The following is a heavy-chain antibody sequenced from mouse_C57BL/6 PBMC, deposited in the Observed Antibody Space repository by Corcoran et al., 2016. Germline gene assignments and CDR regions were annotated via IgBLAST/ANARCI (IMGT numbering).Heavy chain of an antibody. CDR3: ARKGTVVAGY. Sequence: QVPLQQSGAELARPGASVKLSCKASGYTFTSYGLSWVKQSTGQGLECIGEIYPPSGNTYYNEKFKGKATRTADKSSSTAYMELRSLTSEDSAVYFCARKGTVVAGYWGQGTTLTVSS. V-gene: IGHV1-81*01. D-gene: IGHD1-1*01. CDR1: GYTFTSYG. CDR2: IYPPSGNT. J-gene: IGHJ2*01.